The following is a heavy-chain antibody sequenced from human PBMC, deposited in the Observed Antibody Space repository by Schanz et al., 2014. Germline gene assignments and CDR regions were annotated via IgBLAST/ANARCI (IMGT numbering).Heavy chain of an antibody. V-gene: IGHV3-23*04. CDR3: ARDHQWLARYYMDV. Sequence: EVQLVESGGGVVRPGGSLRLSCAASGFTFSNYGMHWVRQAPGKGLEWVSTISGSGGDTYPADSVKGRFTISRDNPKKTLYLQMNSLRAEDTAVYYCARDHQWLARYYMDVWGKGTTVTVSS. J-gene: IGHJ6*03. CDR2: ISGSGGDT. D-gene: IGHD6-19*01. CDR1: GFTFSNYG.